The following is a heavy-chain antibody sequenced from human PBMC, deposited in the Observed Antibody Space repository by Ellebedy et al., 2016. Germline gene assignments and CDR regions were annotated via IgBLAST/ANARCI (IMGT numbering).Heavy chain of an antibody. CDR2: ILDDGNDK. D-gene: IGHD3-22*01. CDR1: GFTFSRYG. J-gene: IGHJ6*02. V-gene: IGHV3-30*03. CDR3: ARVRSSGFYSNYDLDV. Sequence: GESLKISXAVSGFTFSRYGIHWVRQAPGKGLEWVAAILDDGNDKNYRDSVKGRFTISRDNSKNRVYLQMNSLRVEDTAVYYCARVRSSGFYSNYDLDVWGQGTTVTVSS.